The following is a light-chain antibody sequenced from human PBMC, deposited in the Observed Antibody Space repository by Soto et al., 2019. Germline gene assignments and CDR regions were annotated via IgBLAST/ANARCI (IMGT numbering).Light chain of an antibody. J-gene: IGLJ2*01. CDR1: SSNIGSNT. CDR2: SNN. V-gene: IGLV1-44*01. CDR3: AAWDDSLNGLV. Sequence: QSVLTQPPSASGTPGQRVTIPCSGSSSNIGSNTVNWYQQLPGTAPKLLIYSNNQRPSGGPDRFSGSKSVTSASLAISGLQSEDEADYYCAAWDDSLNGLVFGGGTKVTVL.